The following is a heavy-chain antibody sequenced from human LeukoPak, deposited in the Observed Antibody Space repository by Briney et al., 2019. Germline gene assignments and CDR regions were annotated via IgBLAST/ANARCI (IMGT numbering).Heavy chain of an antibody. V-gene: IGHV4-59*01. Sequence: SETLSLTCTVSGGPIGSYHWTWIRQPSGKGLEWIGIVFNNGGTKHNPSLKSRVAISVDTSKNQFALKLTSVTAADTAVYYCVASYGGYVLDYWGQGALVIVSS. CDR1: GGPIGSYH. D-gene: IGHD5-12*01. CDR2: VFNNGGT. CDR3: VASYGGYVLDY. J-gene: IGHJ4*02.